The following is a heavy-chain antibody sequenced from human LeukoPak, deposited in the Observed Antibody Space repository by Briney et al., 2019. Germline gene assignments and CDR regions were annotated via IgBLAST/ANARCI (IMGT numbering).Heavy chain of an antibody. CDR3: ARDQGRSGSYYADAFDI. Sequence: ASVKVSCKASGYTFTGYYMHWVRQAPGQGLEWMGWINPNSGGTNYAQKFQGRVTMTRDTSISTAYMELSRLRSDDTAVYYCARDQGRSGSYYADAFDIWGQGTMVTVSS. J-gene: IGHJ3*02. CDR1: GYTFTGYY. CDR2: INPNSGGT. D-gene: IGHD1-26*01. V-gene: IGHV1-2*02.